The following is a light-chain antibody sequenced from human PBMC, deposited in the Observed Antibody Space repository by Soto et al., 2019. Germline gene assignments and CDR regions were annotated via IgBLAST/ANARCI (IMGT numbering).Light chain of an antibody. CDR2: KAS. Sequence: DIQMTQSPSTLSASVGDRVTITCRASQSIDTWLAWYQQKPGPAPKLLIYKASTLESGVPSRFSGSRSGTEFTRTVSLLQLDDFSTYYCQQYHDSFPCTLGRGTKLQI. J-gene: IGKJ2*02. CDR1: QSIDTW. CDR3: QQYHDSFPCT. V-gene: IGKV1-5*03.